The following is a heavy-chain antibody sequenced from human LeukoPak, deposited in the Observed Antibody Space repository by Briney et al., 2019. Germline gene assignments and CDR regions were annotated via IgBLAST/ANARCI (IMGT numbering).Heavy chain of an antibody. Sequence: PGGSLRLSYAASGFTVSSNYMSWVRQAPGKGLEWVSVIYSGGSTYYADSVKGRFTISRDNSKNTLYLQMNSLRAEDTAVYYCARIAVAAFDIWGQGTMVTVSS. CDR3: ARIAVAAFDI. J-gene: IGHJ3*02. CDR1: GFTVSSNY. V-gene: IGHV3-66*01. CDR2: IYSGGST. D-gene: IGHD6-19*01.